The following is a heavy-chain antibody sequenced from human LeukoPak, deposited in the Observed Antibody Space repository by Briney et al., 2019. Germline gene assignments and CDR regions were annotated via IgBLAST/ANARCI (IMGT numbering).Heavy chain of an antibody. D-gene: IGHD3-3*01. V-gene: IGHV4-39*01. Sequence: RSSETLSLTCTVSGGSISSYYWGWIRQPPGKGLEWIGSIYYSGSTYYNPSLKSRVTISVDTSKNQFSLKLSSVTAADTAVYYCARFREWSGFGYWGQGTLVTVSS. CDR1: GGSISSYY. J-gene: IGHJ4*02. CDR3: ARFREWSGFGY. CDR2: IYYSGST.